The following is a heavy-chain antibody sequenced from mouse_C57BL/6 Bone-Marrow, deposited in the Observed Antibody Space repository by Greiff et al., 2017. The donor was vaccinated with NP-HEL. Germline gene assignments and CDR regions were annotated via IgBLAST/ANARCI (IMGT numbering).Heavy chain of an antibody. CDR3: ARKGNWDWYFDV. CDR2: IWWDDAK. J-gene: IGHJ1*03. D-gene: IGHD4-1*01. V-gene: IGHV8-8*01. Sequence: QVTLKVSGPGILQPSQPLSLTCSFSGFSLSTLGMGVGWLRPPSGKGLEWLAHIWWDDAKYYNPALKSRLTISKDTSKNQVFLKIANVDTADTATDYCARKGNWDWYFDVWGTGTTVTVSS. CDR1: GFSLSTLGMG.